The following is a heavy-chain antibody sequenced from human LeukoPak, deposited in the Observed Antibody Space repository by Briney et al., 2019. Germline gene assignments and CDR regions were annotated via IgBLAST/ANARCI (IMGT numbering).Heavy chain of an antibody. CDR1: GFIVSSNY. Sequence: PGGSLRPSCAASGFIVSSNYMTWVRRASGKGLEWGSVIHSGGNTYYADSVKGRFTISRDNSKNTVYLQMNTLRAEDTAVYYCSRAGIAVAGLYTGVFDIWGQGTMVTVSS. V-gene: IGHV3-53*01. D-gene: IGHD6-19*01. CDR2: IHSGGNT. CDR3: SRAGIAVAGLYTGVFDI. J-gene: IGHJ3*02.